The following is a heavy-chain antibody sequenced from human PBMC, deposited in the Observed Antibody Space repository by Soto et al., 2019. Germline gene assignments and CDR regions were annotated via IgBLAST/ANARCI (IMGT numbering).Heavy chain of an antibody. CDR2: MNPNSGNT. D-gene: IGHD6-6*01. V-gene: IGHV1-8*01. J-gene: IGHJ6*02. Sequence: ASVKVSCKASGYTFTSYDINWVRQATGQGLEWMGWMNPNSGNTGYAQKFQGRVTMTRNTSISTAYMELSSLRSEDTAVYHCARVRGSSVGRDYYYYYGMDVWGQGTTVTVSS. CDR1: GYTFTSYD. CDR3: ARVRGSSVGRDYYYYYGMDV.